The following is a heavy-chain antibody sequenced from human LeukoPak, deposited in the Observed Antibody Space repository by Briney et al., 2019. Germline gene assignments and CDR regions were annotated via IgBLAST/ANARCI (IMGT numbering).Heavy chain of an antibody. V-gene: IGHV4-59*08. D-gene: IGHD3-22*01. CDR1: GGSISIYY. Sequence: SETLSLTCTVSGGSISIYYWSWIRQPPGKGLEWIGYIYYSGSTNYNPSLKSRVTISVDTSKNQFSLKLSSVTAADTAVYYCARSYYDSSGYYPQNYYYMHVWGKGTTVTVSS. J-gene: IGHJ6*03. CDR2: IYYSGST. CDR3: ARSYYDSSGYYPQNYYYMHV.